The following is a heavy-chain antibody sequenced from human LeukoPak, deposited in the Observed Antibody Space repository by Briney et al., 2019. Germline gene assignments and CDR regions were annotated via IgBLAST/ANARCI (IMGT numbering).Heavy chain of an antibody. V-gene: IGHV4-61*09. CDR3: ARDRGTGSSLGYFYYCMDV. J-gene: IGHJ6*03. CDR2: IYTTGST. D-gene: IGHD6-19*01. Sequence: SQTLSLTCTVSGDSISSGTSYWSWIRQPAGKGLEWIGHIYTTGSTHYNSSLKSRVTMSVDTSKNQFSLKLHSVTAADTAVYYCARDRGTGSSLGYFYYCMDVWGKGTTVTVSS. CDR1: GDSISSGTSY.